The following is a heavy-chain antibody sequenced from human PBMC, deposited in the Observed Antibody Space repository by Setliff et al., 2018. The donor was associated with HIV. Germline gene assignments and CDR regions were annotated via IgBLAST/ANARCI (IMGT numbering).Heavy chain of an antibody. Sequence: GGSLRLSCAASGFTFSNYAMHWVRQAPGKGLEWVSCISSSSSYIYYADSVKGRFTISRDNAKNSLYLQMNSLRAEDTAVYYCARARGSPTSYFDYWGQGTLVTVSS. CDR2: ISSSSSYI. J-gene: IGHJ4*02. CDR3: ARARGSPTSYFDY. V-gene: IGHV3-21*01. CDR1: GFTFSNYA. D-gene: IGHD1-26*01.